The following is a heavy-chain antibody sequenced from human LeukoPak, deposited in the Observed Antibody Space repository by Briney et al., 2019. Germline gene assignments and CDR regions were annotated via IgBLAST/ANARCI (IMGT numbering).Heavy chain of an antibody. J-gene: IGHJ4*02. D-gene: IGHD3-22*01. CDR3: AIGGNYYDSSGYYFDY. CDR2: IYYSGST. CDR1: GGSISSYY. Sequence: SETLSLTCTVSGGSISSYYWSWIRQPPGKGLEWIGYIYYSGSTNYNPSLKSRVTISVDTSKNQFSLKLSSVTAADTAVYYCAIGGNYYDSSGYYFDYWGQGTLVTVSS. V-gene: IGHV4-59*01.